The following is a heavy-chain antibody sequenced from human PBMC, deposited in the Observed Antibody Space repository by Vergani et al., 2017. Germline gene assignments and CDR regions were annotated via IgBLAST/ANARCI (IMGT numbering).Heavy chain of an antibody. CDR3: ARKIWFGESPKDYYYYGMDV. V-gene: IGHV1-69*18. Sequence: QVQLVQSGAEVKKPGSSVKVSCKASGGTFSSYAISWVRQAPGQGLEWMGRIIPIFGTANYAQKFQGRVTITADESTSTAYMELSSLRSEDTAVYYCARKIWFGESPKDYYYYGMDVWGQGTTVTVSS. J-gene: IGHJ6*02. CDR2: IIPIFGTA. D-gene: IGHD3-10*01. CDR1: GGTFSSYA.